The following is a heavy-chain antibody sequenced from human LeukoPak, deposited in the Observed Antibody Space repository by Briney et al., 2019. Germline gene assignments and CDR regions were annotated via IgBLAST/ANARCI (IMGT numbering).Heavy chain of an antibody. D-gene: IGHD3-10*01. CDR1: GGSISSYY. Sequence: PSETLSLTCTVSGGSISSYYWSWIRQPPRKGLEWSGYMYYSGSTNYNPSLKSRVTISVDTSKTQFSLKLSSVTAADTAVYYCASSLWFGCQHWGQGTLVTVS. CDR2: MYYSGST. V-gene: IGHV4-59*01. CDR3: ASSLWFGCQH. J-gene: IGHJ1*01.